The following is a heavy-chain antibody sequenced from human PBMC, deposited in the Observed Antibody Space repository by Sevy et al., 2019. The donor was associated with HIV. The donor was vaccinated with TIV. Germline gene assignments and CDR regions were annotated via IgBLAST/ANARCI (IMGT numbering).Heavy chain of an antibody. D-gene: IGHD6-19*01. CDR1: GGSISSSSYY. Sequence: SETLSLTCTVSGGSISSSSYYWGWIRQPPGKGLEWIGSNYYSGSTNYNPSLKSRVTISVDTSKNQFSLKLSSVTAADTAVYYCARMDIAVAGSYTFDYWGQGTLVTVSS. CDR3: ARMDIAVAGSYTFDY. CDR2: NYYSGST. J-gene: IGHJ4*02. V-gene: IGHV4-39*01.